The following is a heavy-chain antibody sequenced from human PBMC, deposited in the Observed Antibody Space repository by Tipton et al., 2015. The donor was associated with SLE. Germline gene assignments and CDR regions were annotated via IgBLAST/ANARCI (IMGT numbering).Heavy chain of an antibody. Sequence: SLRLSCAASGLSFSSYAMSWVRQAPGRGLEWVSAISGSGGSTYHADSVKGRFTISRDNSNNTLHMEMNSLRAEDTAVYYCAKVREGDSYYGSGSYKFYYYNYGMDVWGQGTTVTVSS. D-gene: IGHD3-10*01. CDR3: AKVREGDSYYGSGSYKFYYYNYGMDV. CDR1: GLSFSSYA. J-gene: IGHJ6*02. V-gene: IGHV3-23*01. CDR2: ISGSGGST.